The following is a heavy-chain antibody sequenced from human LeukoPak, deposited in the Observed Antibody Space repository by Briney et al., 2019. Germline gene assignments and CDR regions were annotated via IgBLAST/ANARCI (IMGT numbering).Heavy chain of an antibody. CDR1: GFTFSSYG. J-gene: IGHJ4*02. V-gene: IGHV3-30*02. Sequence: GGSLRLSCAASGFTFSSYGMHWVRQAPGKGLEWVAFIRYDGNDKYYADSVKGRFTISRDKSKNTLYLQMNSLRAEDTAVYYCARGSLAWSGTFDYWGQGTLVTVSS. CDR2: IRYDGNDK. D-gene: IGHD3-3*01. CDR3: ARGSLAWSGTFDY.